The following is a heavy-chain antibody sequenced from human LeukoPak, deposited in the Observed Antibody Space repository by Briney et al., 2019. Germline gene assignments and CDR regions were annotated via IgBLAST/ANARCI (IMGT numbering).Heavy chain of an antibody. CDR2: ISYDGSNK. V-gene: IGHV3-30*03. CDR3: ARANGATRDAFDI. CDR1: GFTFSSYG. D-gene: IGHD1-26*01. Sequence: PGGSLRLSCAASGFTFSSYGMHWVRQAPGKGLEWVAVISYDGSNKYYADSVKGRFTISRDNSKNTLYLQMNSLRAEDTAVYYCARANGATRDAFDIWGQGTMVTVSS. J-gene: IGHJ3*02.